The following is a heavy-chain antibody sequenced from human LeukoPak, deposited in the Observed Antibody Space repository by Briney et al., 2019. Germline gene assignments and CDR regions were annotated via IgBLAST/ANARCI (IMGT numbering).Heavy chain of an antibody. J-gene: IGHJ4*02. CDR3: ERDPDYYYGSSGALY. CDR2: INHSGST. D-gene: IGHD3-22*01. V-gene: IGHV4-34*01. CDR1: GGSFSGYY. Sequence: SETLSLTCAVYGGSFSGYYWSWIRQPPGKGLEWIGEINHSGSTNYNPSLKSRVTISVDTSKNQFSLKLSSVTAADAAVDYCERDPDYYYGSSGALYWGQGTVVIASS.